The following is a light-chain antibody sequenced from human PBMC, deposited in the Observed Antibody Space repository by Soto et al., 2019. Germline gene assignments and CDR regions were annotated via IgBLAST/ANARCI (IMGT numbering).Light chain of an antibody. CDR1: QTIYQA. V-gene: IGKV1-39*01. Sequence: DIQMTQSPSSLSASVGDRVTITCRASQTIYQALNWYHQKPGKAPRLLISSATALQRGVPSRFSGSGYGTDFTLTISGLEPEDFAVYYCQQRTNRPPITFGQGTRLEIK. CDR2: SAT. J-gene: IGKJ5*01. CDR3: QQRTNRPPIT.